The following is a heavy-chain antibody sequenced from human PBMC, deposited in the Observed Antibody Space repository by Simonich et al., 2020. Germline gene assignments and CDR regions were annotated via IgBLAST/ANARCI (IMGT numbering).Heavy chain of an antibody. CDR3: ARHLQLGPFDY. V-gene: IGHV4-34*01. Sequence: QVQLQQWGAGLLKPSETLSLTCAVYGGSFSGYYWSWIRQPPGKGLEWIGEINQSGNTNSNPPPKSRVTISVDTSKNQFSLKLSSVTAADTAVYYCARHLQLGPFDYWGQGTLVTVSS. CDR2: INQSGNT. D-gene: IGHD1-1*01. J-gene: IGHJ4*02. CDR1: GGSFSGYY.